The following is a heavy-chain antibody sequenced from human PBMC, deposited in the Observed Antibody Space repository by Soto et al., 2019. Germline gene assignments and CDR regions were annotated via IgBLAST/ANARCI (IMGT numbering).Heavy chain of an antibody. V-gene: IGHV3-30-3*01. CDR1: GFTFSSYA. J-gene: IGHJ6*02. CDR3: ARDAGAQYYYYYGMDV. CDR2: ISYDGSNK. Sequence: GGSLRLSCAASGFTFSSYAMHWVRQAPGKGLEWVAVISYDGSNKYYADSVKGRFTISRDNSKNTLYLQMNSLRAEDTAVYYCARDAGAQYYYYYGMDVWGQGTTVTVSS. D-gene: IGHD3-10*01.